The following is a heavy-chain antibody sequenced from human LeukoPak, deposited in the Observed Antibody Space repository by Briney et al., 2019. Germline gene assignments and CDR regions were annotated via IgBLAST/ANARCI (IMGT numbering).Heavy chain of an antibody. Sequence: GGSLRLSCAASGFTFDDYAMHWVRQAPGKGLEWVSGISWNSGSIGYADSVKGRFTISRDNAKNSLYLQMNSLRAEDTALYYCARDPYDSSGYRTYYFDYWGQGTLVTVSS. CDR2: ISWNSGSI. CDR1: GFTFDDYA. V-gene: IGHV3-9*01. D-gene: IGHD3-22*01. J-gene: IGHJ4*02. CDR3: ARDPYDSSGYRTYYFDY.